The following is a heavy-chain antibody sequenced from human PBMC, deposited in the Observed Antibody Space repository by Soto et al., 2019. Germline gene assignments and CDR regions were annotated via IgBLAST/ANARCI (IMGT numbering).Heavy chain of an antibody. V-gene: IGHV3-30*04. Sequence: QEQLVESGGDVVQPGRSLTLSCAASGFTFSANAMHWVRQAPGKGLEWVAVIAYDGTIKIYRDSVKGRFTISRDDSKRTPYRQMNSLMPDDTAVYYWARDKIKGAPDYLDSWGQGPLVTVS. CDR2: IAYDGTIK. CDR3: ARDKIKGAPDYLDS. CDR1: GFTFSANA. J-gene: IGHJ4*02.